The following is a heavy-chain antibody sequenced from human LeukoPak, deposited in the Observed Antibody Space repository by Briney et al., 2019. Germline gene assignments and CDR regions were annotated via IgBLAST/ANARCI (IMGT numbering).Heavy chain of an antibody. V-gene: IGHV3-23*01. CDR3: ARRVGTFPNLYFDY. D-gene: IGHD1-1*01. CDR1: GFPFSSYA. Sequence: GGSLRLSCAASGFPFSSYAMSWVRQAPGKGLEWVSTVSSNGGNTYYADSVRGRFTISRDNSKSTQLLQMNSLGAEDTAVYYCARRVGTFPNLYFDYWGQGALVTVSS. CDR2: VSSNGGNT. J-gene: IGHJ4*02.